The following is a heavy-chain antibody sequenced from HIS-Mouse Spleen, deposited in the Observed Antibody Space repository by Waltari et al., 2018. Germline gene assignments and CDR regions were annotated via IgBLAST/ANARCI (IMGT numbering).Heavy chain of an antibody. CDR2: YYSGST. CDR1: GGSISSYY. V-gene: IGHV4-59*01. CDR3: ARASRDLLLPRYFDL. Sequence: QVQLQESGPGLVKPSETLSLTCTVSGGSISSYYWSWIRQPPGKGLEWLGYYSGSTNYNPSLKSRVTISVDTSKTQFSLKRSSVTAADTAVYYCARASRDLLLPRYFDLWGRGTLVTVSS. J-gene: IGHJ2*01.